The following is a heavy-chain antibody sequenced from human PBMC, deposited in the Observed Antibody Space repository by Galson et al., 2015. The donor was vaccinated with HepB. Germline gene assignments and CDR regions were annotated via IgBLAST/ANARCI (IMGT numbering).Heavy chain of an antibody. CDR2: IIPILGIA. CDR3: ASYRSSSPYYYYYGMDV. J-gene: IGHJ6*02. V-gene: IGHV1-69*04. Sequence: QSGAEVKKPGASVKVSCKASGGTFSSYAISWVRQAPGQGLEWMGRIIPILGIANYAQKFQGRVTITADKSTSTAYMELSSLRSEDTAVYYCASYRSSSPYYYYYGMDVWGQGTTVTVSS. D-gene: IGHD6-13*01. CDR1: GGTFSSYA.